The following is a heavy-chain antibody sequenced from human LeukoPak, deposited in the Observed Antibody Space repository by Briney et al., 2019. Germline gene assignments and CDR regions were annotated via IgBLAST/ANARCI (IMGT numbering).Heavy chain of an antibody. J-gene: IGHJ4*02. CDR1: GGSFSGYY. CDR2: INHSGST. CDR3: ARVRGAAYDY. Sequence: KPSETLSLTCAVYGGSFSGYYWSWIRQPPGKGLEWIGEINHSGSTNYNPSLKSRVTISIDTSKNQFSLKLSSVTAADTAVFYCARVRGAAYDYWGRGTLVTVSS. V-gene: IGHV4-34*01. D-gene: IGHD3-10*01.